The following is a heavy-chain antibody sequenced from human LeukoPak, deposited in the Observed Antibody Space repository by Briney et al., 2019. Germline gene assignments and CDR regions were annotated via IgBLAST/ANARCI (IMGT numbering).Heavy chain of an antibody. Sequence: PSETLSLTCAVYGGSFSGYYWSWIRQPPGKGLEWIGEINHSGSTNYNPSLKSRVTISVDTSKNQFSLKLSSVTAADTAVYYCARGLLEPLDDKYCSSTSCYVFDYWGQGTLVTVSS. J-gene: IGHJ4*02. CDR2: INHSGST. CDR1: GGSFSGYY. V-gene: IGHV4-34*01. CDR3: ARGLLEPLDDKYCSSTSCYVFDY. D-gene: IGHD2-2*01.